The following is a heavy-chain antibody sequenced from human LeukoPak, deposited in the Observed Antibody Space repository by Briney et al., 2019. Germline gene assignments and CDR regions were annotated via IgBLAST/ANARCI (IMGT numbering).Heavy chain of an antibody. Sequence: ASVRVSCKASGYTFTGYYMHWVRQAPGQGLEWMGWINPNSGGTNYAQKFQGRVTMTRDTSISTAYMELSRLRSDDTAVYYCARESNTIAYYYYYGMDVWGQGTTVTVSS. CDR1: GYTFTGYY. V-gene: IGHV1-2*02. CDR3: ARESNTIAYYYYYGMDV. D-gene: IGHD3-3*01. J-gene: IGHJ6*02. CDR2: INPNSGGT.